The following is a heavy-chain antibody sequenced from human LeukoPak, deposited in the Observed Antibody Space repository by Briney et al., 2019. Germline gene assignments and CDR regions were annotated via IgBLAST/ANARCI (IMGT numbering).Heavy chain of an antibody. CDR1: GGSFSGYY. CDR2: INHSGST. J-gene: IGHJ4*02. D-gene: IGHD2-2*01. V-gene: IGHV4-34*01. Sequence: SETLSLTCAVYGGSFSGYYWSWIRQPPGKGLELIGEINHSGSTNYNPSLKSRVTIPVDTSKNQFSLKLSSVTAADTAVYYCASTRYSYAGDYWGQGTLVTVSS. CDR3: ASTRYSYAGDY.